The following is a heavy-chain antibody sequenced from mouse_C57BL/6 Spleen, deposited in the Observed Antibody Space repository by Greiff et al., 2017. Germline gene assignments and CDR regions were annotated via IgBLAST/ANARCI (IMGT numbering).Heavy chain of an antibody. D-gene: IGHD1-1*01. J-gene: IGHJ3*01. CDR2: IDPEDGDT. CDR3: TTCTPLLRYGFAY. V-gene: IGHV14-1*01. Sequence: VQLKESGAELVRPGASVKLSCTASGFNIKDYYMHWVKQRPKQGLEWIGRIDPEDGDTEYAPKFQGKATMTADTSSNTAYLQLSSLTSEDTAVYYCTTCTPLLRYGFAYWGQGTLVTVSA. CDR1: GFNIKDYY.